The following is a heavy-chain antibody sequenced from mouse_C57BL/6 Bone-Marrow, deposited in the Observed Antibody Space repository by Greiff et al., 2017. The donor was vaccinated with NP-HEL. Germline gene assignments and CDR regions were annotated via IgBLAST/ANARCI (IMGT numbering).Heavy chain of an antibody. D-gene: IGHD4-1*01. CDR2: ISSGSSTI. J-gene: IGHJ1*03. V-gene: IGHV5-17*01. CDR1: GFTFSDYG. CDR3: ASPPNWGGYFDV. Sequence: EVKLMESGGGLVKPGGSLKLSCAASGFTFSDYGMHWVRQAPEKGLEWVAYISSGSSTIYYADTVKGRFTISRDNAKNTLFLQMTSLRSEDTAMYYCASPPNWGGYFDVWGTGTTVTVSS.